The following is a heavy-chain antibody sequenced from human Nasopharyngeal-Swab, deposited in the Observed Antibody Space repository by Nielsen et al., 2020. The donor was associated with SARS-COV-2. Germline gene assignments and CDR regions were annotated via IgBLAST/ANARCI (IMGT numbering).Heavy chain of an antibody. Sequence: GESLKIPCAASGFTFSDAAIHWVRQAAGKGLGWVGRRRRKGNTSAAAYAASGKVRFISFRDDPTNTAYLQMNRLKTEDTAVYSCTRCGVGCYSARDYWGQGTLVTVSS. CDR3: TRCGVGCYSARDY. V-gene: IGHV3-73*01. D-gene: IGHD2-15*01. CDR2: RRRKGNTSAA. CDR1: GFTFSDAA. J-gene: IGHJ4*02.